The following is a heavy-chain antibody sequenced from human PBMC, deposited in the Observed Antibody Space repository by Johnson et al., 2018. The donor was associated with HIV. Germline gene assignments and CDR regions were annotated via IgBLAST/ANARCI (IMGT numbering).Heavy chain of an antibody. J-gene: IGHJ3*02. D-gene: IGHD6-13*01. CDR2: ISSSGSTI. CDR1: GFTFSDYY. V-gene: IGHV3-11*04. CDR3: ASITTIAAAGRGAFDI. Sequence: QEQLVESGGGLVKPGGSLRLSCAASGFTFSDYYMSWIRQAPGKGLEWVSYISSSGSTIYYADSVKGRFPISRDNAKNSLYLHMNSLRAEDTAVYYCASITTIAAAGRGAFDIWGQGTMVTVSS.